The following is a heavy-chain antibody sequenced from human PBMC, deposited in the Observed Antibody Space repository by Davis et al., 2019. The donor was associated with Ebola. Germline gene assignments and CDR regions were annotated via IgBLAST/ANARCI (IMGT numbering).Heavy chain of an antibody. CDR1: GGTFSSYA. J-gene: IGHJ5*02. D-gene: IGHD3-3*01. V-gene: IGHV1-69*04. CDR3: AGSILEQYNWFDP. Sequence: SVKVSCKASGGTFSSYAISWVRQAPGQGLEWMGRIIPILGIANYAQKFQGRVTITADKSTSTAYMELSSLRSEDTAVYYCAGSILEQYNWFDPWGRGTLVTVSS. CDR2: IIPILGIA.